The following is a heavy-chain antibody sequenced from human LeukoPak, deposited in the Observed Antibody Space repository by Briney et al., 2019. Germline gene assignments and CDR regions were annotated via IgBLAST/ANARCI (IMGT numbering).Heavy chain of an antibody. D-gene: IGHD3-10*01. J-gene: IGHJ5*02. CDR2: INHSGST. CDR1: GGSFSGYY. CDR3: ARHRYYYGSGSHVGWFDP. V-gene: IGHV4-34*01. Sequence: KPSETLSLTCAVYGGSFSGYYWSWIRQPPGKGLEWIGEINHSGSTNYNPSLKSRVTISVDTSKNQFSLKLSSVTAADTAVYYCARHRYYYGSGSHVGWFDPWGQGTLVTVSS.